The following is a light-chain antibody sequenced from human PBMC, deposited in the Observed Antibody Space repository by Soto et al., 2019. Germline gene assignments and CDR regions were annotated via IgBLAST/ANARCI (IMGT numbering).Light chain of an antibody. Sequence: DIQMTQSPSSLSASVGDRVTITCLASQGIRNDLGWYQQKPGKAPKRLIYAASSLQSGVPSRFSGSGSGTDFTLTISSLQPEDFTTYYCQQTYSTPPETFGQGTKVDIK. J-gene: IGKJ1*01. CDR2: AAS. CDR1: QGIRND. CDR3: QQTYSTPPET. V-gene: IGKV1-39*01.